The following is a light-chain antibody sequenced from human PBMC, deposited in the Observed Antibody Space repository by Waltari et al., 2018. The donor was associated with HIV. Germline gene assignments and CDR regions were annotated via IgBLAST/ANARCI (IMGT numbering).Light chain of an antibody. V-gene: IGLV1-47*01. CDR1: SSNIGSSS. CDR3: ATWDDSLSGLWV. J-gene: IGLJ3*02. Sequence: QSVLTQPPSASGTPGQRVTLSCSGTSSNIGSSSVSWYQQLPGTAPNLLMYRNNQRPSGVADRFSGSKSGTSASLAISGLRSEDEADYYCATWDDSLSGLWVFGGGTKLTVL. CDR2: RNN.